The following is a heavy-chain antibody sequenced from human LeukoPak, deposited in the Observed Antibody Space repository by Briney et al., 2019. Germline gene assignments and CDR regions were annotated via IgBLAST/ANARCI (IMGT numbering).Heavy chain of an antibody. V-gene: IGHV3-23*01. Sequence: GASLRLSCAASGFTFSNYAMSWVRQAPGKGLEWVSAIRGSGGSTYYADSVKGRFTVSRDNSKSTLYLQMNSLRAEDTALYYCAKWGDYDVLTGYYVPDYWGQGTLVTVSS. CDR1: GFTFSNYA. CDR2: IRGSGGST. D-gene: IGHD3-9*01. J-gene: IGHJ4*02. CDR3: AKWGDYDVLTGYYVPDY.